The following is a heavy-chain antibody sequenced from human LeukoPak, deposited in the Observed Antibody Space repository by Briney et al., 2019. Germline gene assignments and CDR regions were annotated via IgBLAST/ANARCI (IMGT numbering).Heavy chain of an antibody. CDR2: IYYVGST. Sequence: SETLSLTCTVSGGSMNSYYWSWIRQPPGKGLEWIGHIYYVGSTNYNPSLKRRVSISVDTSKNQFSLKLSSVTAADTAVYYCARGRIYYDSTGYAYWGQGTLVTVSS. D-gene: IGHD3-22*01. CDR1: GGSMNSYY. V-gene: IGHV4-59*01. J-gene: IGHJ4*02. CDR3: ARGRIYYDSTGYAY.